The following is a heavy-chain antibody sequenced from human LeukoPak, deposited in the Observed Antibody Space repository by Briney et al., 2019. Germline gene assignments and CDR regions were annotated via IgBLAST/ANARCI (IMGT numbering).Heavy chain of an antibody. V-gene: IGHV3-21*01. CDR3: AKDRPNYYGSNGHYYKLNGDC. CDR2: ISSSSSYI. J-gene: IGHJ4*02. Sequence: GGSLRLSCAASGFTFSSYSMNWVRQAPGKGLEWVSSISSSSSYIYYADSVKGRFTISRDNAKNSLYLQMNSLRAEDTAVYYCAKDRPNYYGSNGHYYKLNGDCWGQGTLVTVSS. CDR1: GFTFSSYS. D-gene: IGHD3-22*01.